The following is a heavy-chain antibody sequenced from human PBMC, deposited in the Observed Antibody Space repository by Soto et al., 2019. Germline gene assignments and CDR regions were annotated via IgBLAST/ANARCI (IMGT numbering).Heavy chain of an antibody. D-gene: IGHD5-12*01. Sequence: SETLSLTCTVSGGSISSYYWSWIRQPPGKGLEWIGYIYYSGSTNYNPSLKSRVTISVDTSKNQFSLKLSSVTAADTAVYYCARGYSGYDRGFGYWGQGTLVTVSS. CDR3: ARGYSGYDRGFGY. CDR1: GGSISSYY. J-gene: IGHJ4*02. V-gene: IGHV4-59*08. CDR2: IYYSGST.